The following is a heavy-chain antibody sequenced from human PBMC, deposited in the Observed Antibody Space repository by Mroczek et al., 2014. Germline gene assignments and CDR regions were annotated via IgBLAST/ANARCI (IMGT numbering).Heavy chain of an antibody. J-gene: IGHJ4*02. Sequence: VQLCSLGEAWSSLGGSLRLSCAASGFTFSSYSMNWVRQAPGKGLEWVSSISSSSSYIYYADSVKGRFTISRDNAKNSLYLQMNSLRAEDTAVYYCARGTRGEFDYWGQGTLVTVSS. CDR3: ARGTRGEFDY. CDR2: ISSSSSYI. V-gene: IGHV3-21*01. CDR1: GFTFSSYS. D-gene: IGHD6-6*01.